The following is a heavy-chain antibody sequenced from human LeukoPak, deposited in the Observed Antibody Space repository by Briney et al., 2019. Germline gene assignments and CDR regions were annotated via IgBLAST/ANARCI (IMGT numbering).Heavy chain of an antibody. CDR3: AKGPTVTVRDGPDY. J-gene: IGHJ4*02. CDR2: INTDGRST. Sequence: HSGGSLRLSCAASGFTFSSYWMYWVRQAPGKGLVWVSHINTDGRSTSYADSVKGRFTISRDNSKNTLYLQMNSLRAEDTAVYYCAKGPTVTVRDGPDYWGQGTLVTVSS. CDR1: GFTFSSYW. D-gene: IGHD4-17*01. V-gene: IGHV3-74*01.